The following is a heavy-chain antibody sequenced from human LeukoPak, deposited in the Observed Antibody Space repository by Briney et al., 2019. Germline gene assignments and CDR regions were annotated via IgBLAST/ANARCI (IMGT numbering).Heavy chain of an antibody. Sequence: ASVKVSCKASEYTFTGYYMHWVRQAPGQGLEWMGWVNPNSGGTNYAQKFQGRVTMTRDTSISTAYMELSRLRSDDTAVYYCARGSIRGSYKATFDYWGQGTLVTVSS. D-gene: IGHD1-26*01. V-gene: IGHV1-2*02. CDR3: ARGSIRGSYKATFDY. J-gene: IGHJ4*02. CDR1: EYTFTGYY. CDR2: VNPNSGGT.